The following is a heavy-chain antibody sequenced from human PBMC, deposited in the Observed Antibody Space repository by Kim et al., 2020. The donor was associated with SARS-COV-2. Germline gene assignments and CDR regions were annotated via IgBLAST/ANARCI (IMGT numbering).Heavy chain of an antibody. D-gene: IGHD1-1*01. J-gene: IGHJ4*02. V-gene: IGHV3-23*01. Sequence: GGSLRLSCAASGFTFSSYAMSWVRQAPGKGLEWVAAISCSGGSTYYADSVKGRFTISRDNSKNTLYLQMNSLRAEDTAVYYCAKDLAVGWNDAEYFDYWGQGTLVTVSS. CDR3: AKDLAVGWNDAEYFDY. CDR1: GFTFSSYA. CDR2: ISCSGGST.